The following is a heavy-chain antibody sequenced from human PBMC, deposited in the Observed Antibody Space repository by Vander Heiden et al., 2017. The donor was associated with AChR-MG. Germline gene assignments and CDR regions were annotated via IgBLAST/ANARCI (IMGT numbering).Heavy chain of an antibody. CDR1: GGTFSSYA. J-gene: IGHJ4*02. CDR2: IIPIFGTA. V-gene: IGHV1-69*01. CDR3: ASSHDSSGPLDY. Sequence: QVQLVQSGAEVKKPGSSVKVSCKASGGTFSSYAISRVRQAPGQGLGWMGGIIPIFGTANYAQKFQGRVTITADESTSTAYMELSSLRSEDTAVYYCASSHDSSGPLDYWGQGTLVTVSS. D-gene: IGHD3-22*01.